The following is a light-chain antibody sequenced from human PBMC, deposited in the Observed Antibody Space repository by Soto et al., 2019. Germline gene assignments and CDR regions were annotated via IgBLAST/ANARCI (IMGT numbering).Light chain of an antibody. Sequence: EIVLTQSPATLSLSPGERATLSCRASQSVNNYLAWYQQKPGQAPRLLIYDASNRATGIPTRFSGRGSGTDLNINTSSLYPEDFAVYYLQQRTTWPPGMYTFGQGTKLAIK. CDR3: QQRTTWPPGMYT. CDR2: DAS. CDR1: QSVNNY. J-gene: IGKJ2*01. V-gene: IGKV3-11*01.